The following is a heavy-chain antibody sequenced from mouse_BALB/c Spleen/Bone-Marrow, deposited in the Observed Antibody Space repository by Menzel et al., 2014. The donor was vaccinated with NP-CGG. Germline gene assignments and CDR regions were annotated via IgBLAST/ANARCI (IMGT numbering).Heavy chain of an antibody. D-gene: IGHD1-1*02. CDR2: FNPNNGGT. CDR3: ARAGWYDY. J-gene: IGHJ2*01. CDR1: GYSFTDYT. Sequence: VHVKQSGPELVKPGSSVKMSCKTSGYSFTDYTIHWVKQSHGKSLEWIGNFNPNNGGTNYNQKFKDKATLTVDKSSRTAYMEFRSLTFEDSAVYYCARAGWYDYWGQGTTRTVSS. V-gene: IGHV1-22*01.